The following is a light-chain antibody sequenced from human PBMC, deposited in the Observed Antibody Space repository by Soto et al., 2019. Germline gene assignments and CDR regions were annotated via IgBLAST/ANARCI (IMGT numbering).Light chain of an antibody. J-gene: IGKJ1*01. CDR3: QQRSNCPWT. Sequence: EIVLTQSPATLSLSPGERATVSCRASQIVTSYLAWYQQKPGQAPRLLIYDASNRATGIPARFSGSGSGTDFTLTISSLEPEDFAVYYCQQRSNCPWTFGQGTKVEIK. CDR1: QIVTSY. V-gene: IGKV3-11*01. CDR2: DAS.